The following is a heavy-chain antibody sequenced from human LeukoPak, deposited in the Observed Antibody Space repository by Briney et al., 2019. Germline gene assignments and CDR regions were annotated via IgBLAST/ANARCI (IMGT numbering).Heavy chain of an antibody. CDR1: GGSISSRSYY. Sequence: SETLSLTCTVSGGSISSRSYYWGWIRQPPGKGLEWIGSIYYSGSAYYNPSLKSRVTMSVDTSRNQVSLKLSSVTAADTAVYYCARLSTVTTSFDYWGQGTLVTVSS. CDR2: IYYSGSA. D-gene: IGHD4-17*01. V-gene: IGHV4-39*07. J-gene: IGHJ4*02. CDR3: ARLSTVTTSFDY.